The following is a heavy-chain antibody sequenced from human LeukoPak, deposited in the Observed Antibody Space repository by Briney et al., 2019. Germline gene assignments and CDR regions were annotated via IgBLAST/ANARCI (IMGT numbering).Heavy chain of an antibody. CDR2: INPNSGGT. D-gene: IGHD1-26*01. CDR1: GYTFTGYY. CDR3: ARGPPQYSGSYTGVDY. J-gene: IGHJ4*02. Sequence: ASVKVSCKASGYTFTGYYMHWVRQAPGQGLEWMGWINPNSGGTNYAQKFQGRVTMTRDTSISTAYMELSRLRSDDTAVYYCARGPPQYSGSYTGVDYWGQGTLATVSS. V-gene: IGHV1-2*02.